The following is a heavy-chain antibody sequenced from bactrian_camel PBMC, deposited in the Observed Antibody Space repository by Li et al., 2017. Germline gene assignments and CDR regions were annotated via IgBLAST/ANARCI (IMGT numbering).Heavy chain of an antibody. CDR3: AVLSQFNHCRGVLVGIWQQCAS. V-gene: IGHV3S67*01. CDR2: IDNYGRT. Sequence: DVQLVESGGASVQVGGSLRLSCTYSQSRYCMGWFRQAPGKEREGVAAIDNYGRTTYADSVKGRFSISKDNAKNTLYLQMNSLRPEDTAMYYCAVLSQFNHCRGVLVGIWQQCASWGQGT. J-gene: IGHJ3*01. CDR1: SQSRYC. D-gene: IGHD5*01.